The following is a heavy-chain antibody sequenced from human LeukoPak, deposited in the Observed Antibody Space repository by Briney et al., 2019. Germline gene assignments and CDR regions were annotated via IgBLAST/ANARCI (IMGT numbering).Heavy chain of an antibody. D-gene: IGHD3-22*01. V-gene: IGHV1-18*01. Sequence: ASVKVSCKASGYTFTSYGISWVRQAPGQGLEWMGWISAYNGNTNYAQKLQGRVTMTTDTSTSTAYMGLRSLRSDDTAVYYCARDHPTYYYDSSGYYVFDYWGQGTLVTVSS. CDR2: ISAYNGNT. CDR3: ARDHPTYYYDSSGYYVFDY. J-gene: IGHJ4*02. CDR1: GYTFTSYG.